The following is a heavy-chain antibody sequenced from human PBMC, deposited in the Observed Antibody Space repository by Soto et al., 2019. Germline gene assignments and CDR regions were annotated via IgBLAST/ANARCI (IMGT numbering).Heavy chain of an antibody. CDR3: AHSWRYFDWLSFDY. Sequence: QITLKESGPTLVKPTQTLTLTCTFSGFSLSTSGVGVGWIRQPPGKALEWLALIYWDDDKRYSPSLKSRLTLTKDTSKNQVVLTMTNLDPVDTATYYCAHSWRYFDWLSFDYWGQGTLVTVSS. V-gene: IGHV2-5*02. CDR2: IYWDDDK. D-gene: IGHD3-9*01. J-gene: IGHJ4*02. CDR1: GFSLSTSGVG.